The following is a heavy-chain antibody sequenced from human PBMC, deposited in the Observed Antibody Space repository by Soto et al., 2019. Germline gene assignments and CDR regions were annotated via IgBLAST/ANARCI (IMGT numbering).Heavy chain of an antibody. CDR1: GGSISSSSYY. D-gene: IGHD6-13*01. J-gene: IGHJ4*02. CDR3: ARRIAAAPYYFDY. Sequence: SETLSLTCTVSGGSISSSSYYWGWIRQPPGKGLEWIGSIYYSGSTYYNQSLKSRVTISVDTSKNQFSLKLSSVTAADAAVYYCARRIAAAPYYFDYWGQGTLVTVSS. CDR2: IYYSGST. V-gene: IGHV4-39*01.